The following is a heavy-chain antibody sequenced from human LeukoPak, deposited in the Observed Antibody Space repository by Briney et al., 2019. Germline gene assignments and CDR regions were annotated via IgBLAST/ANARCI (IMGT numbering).Heavy chain of an antibody. D-gene: IGHD4-17*01. CDR1: GFTFSSYA. CDR2: ISGSGGST. J-gene: IGHJ4*02. CDR3: AKDRGFRYGDGIPFDY. Sequence: GGSLRLSCAASGFTFSSYAMSWVRQAPGKGLEWVSAISGSGGSTYYADSVKGRFTISRDNSKNTLYLQMNSLRAVDTAVYYCAKDRGFRYGDGIPFDYWGQGTLVTVSS. V-gene: IGHV3-23*01.